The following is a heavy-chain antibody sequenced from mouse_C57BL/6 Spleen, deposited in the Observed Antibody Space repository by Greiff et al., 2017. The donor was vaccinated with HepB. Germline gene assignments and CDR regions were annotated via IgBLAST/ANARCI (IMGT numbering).Heavy chain of an antibody. V-gene: IGHV2-2*01. D-gene: IGHD2-10*02. J-gene: IGHJ4*01. CDR1: GFSLTSYG. CDR3: AREYGSLYAMDY. Sequence: QVQLQQSGPGLVQPSQSLSITCTVSGFSLTSYGVHWVRQSPGKGLEWLGVIWSGGSTDYNAAFISRLSISKDNSKSQVFFKMNSLQADDTAIYYCAREYGSLYAMDYWGQGTSVTVSS. CDR2: IWSGGST.